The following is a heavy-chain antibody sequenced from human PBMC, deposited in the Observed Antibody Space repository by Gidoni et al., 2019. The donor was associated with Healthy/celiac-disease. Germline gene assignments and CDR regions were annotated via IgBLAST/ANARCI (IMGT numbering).Heavy chain of an antibody. CDR2: ISGSGGST. D-gene: IGHD6-13*01. V-gene: IGHV3-23*01. Sequence: EVQLLEYGGGLVQPGGSLTLSCAASGFTLSSYAMRWVRQAPGKGLELVSAISGSGGSTYYADSVKGRFTISRDNSKNTLYLQMNSLRAEDTAVYYCAKDPLVAAAADYWGQGTLVTVSS. CDR3: AKDPLVAAAADY. CDR1: GFTLSSYA. J-gene: IGHJ4*02.